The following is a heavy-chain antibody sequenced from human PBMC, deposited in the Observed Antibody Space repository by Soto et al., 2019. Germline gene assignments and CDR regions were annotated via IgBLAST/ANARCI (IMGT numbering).Heavy chain of an antibody. D-gene: IGHD6-13*01. CDR2: IYSGGST. Sequence: PGGSLRLSCAASGFTVSSNYMSWVRQAPGKGLEWVSVIYSGGSTYYADSVKGRFTISRDNAKNSLYLQMNSLRAEDTAVYYCARTYSSSWYWLDYWGQGTLVTVSS. V-gene: IGHV3-53*01. CDR3: ARTYSSSWYWLDY. CDR1: GFTVSSNY. J-gene: IGHJ4*02.